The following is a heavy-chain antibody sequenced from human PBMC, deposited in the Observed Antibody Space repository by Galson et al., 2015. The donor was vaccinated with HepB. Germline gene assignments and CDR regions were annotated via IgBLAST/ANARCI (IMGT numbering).Heavy chain of an antibody. CDR1: GFTFSSCT. D-gene: IGHD3-10*01. J-gene: IGHJ4*02. Sequence: SLRLSCAASGFTFSSCTMHWVRQAPGKGLEYVSGISSNGDSTYYADSVKGRFTISRDNSKNTEYLQMSSLRPEDTALYYCVKGRGAGSYIFDYWGQGTLVTVSS. CDR2: ISSNGDST. V-gene: IGHV3-64D*06. CDR3: VKGRGAGSYIFDY.